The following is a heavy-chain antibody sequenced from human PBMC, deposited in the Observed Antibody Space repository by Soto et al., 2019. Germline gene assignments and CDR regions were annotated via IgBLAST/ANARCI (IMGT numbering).Heavy chain of an antibody. D-gene: IGHD3-10*01. CDR2: TYYSGST. J-gene: IGHJ4*02. CDR3: ARSGVVGFGELRG. Sequence: QLQLQESGPGLVKPSETLSLTCTVSGGSISSSSYYWGWIRQPPGKGLEWIGSTYYSGSTYYNPSLKSRVTVSVDTCKNLFARKLSSVTAAETAVYYCARSGVVGFGELRGWGQGTLVTVSS. CDR1: GGSISSSSYY. V-gene: IGHV4-39*01.